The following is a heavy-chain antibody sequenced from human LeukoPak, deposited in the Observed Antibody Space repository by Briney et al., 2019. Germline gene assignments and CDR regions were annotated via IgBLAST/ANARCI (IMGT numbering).Heavy chain of an antibody. CDR1: GDTPHSHA. V-gene: IGHV1-69*06. CDR3: ARDYNWNFANSSPFDY. Sequence: SVKVSCRSSGDTPHSHAISWVRQAPGQGLEWMGRIIPAFGTANYAQKFQGRVTITSDKSTRTAYMEMSSLRSEDTAVYYCARDYNWNFANSSPFDYWGQGTLVTVSS. CDR2: IIPAFGTA. J-gene: IGHJ4*02. D-gene: IGHD1-7*01.